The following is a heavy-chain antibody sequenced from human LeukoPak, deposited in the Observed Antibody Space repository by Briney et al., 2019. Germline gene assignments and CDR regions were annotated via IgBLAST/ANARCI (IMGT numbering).Heavy chain of an antibody. CDR3: ARKENVYYYFDY. D-gene: IGHD3-10*01. CDR1: GYSITSSSW. V-gene: IGHV4-28*01. CDR2: IYHSGTT. Sequence: SDTLSLTCAVSGYSITSSSWWGWIRQPPGKGLEWIGYIYHSGTTYYNPSLQSRVTMSVDTSKNQFSLKLSSVTAVDTAVYYCARKENVYYYFDYWAQGTLVTVPS. J-gene: IGHJ4*02.